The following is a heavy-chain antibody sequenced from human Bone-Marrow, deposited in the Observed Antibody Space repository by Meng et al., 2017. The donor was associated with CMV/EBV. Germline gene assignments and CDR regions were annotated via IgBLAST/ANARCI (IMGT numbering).Heavy chain of an antibody. D-gene: IGHD6-6*01. Sequence: GGSLRLSCAASGFTFSSYEMNWVRQAPGKGLEWVSYISSSGSTIYYADSVKGRFTISRDNAKNSLYLQMNSLRAEDTAVYYCARDPLVLYYYYGMDVWGQGTTVTGSS. CDR2: ISSSGSTI. V-gene: IGHV3-48*03. J-gene: IGHJ6*01. CDR1: GFTFSSYE. CDR3: ARDPLVLYYYYGMDV.